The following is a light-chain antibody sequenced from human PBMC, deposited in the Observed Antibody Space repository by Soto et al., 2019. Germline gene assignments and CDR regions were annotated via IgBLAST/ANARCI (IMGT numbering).Light chain of an antibody. V-gene: IGKV1-33*01. CDR2: DAS. CDR3: DEDEYFPYI. Sequence: DIQMTQSPSSLSASVGDKVTISCQATRDIGRYFNWYQQKPGKAPELLGYDASIVQPGVPSRFRGIGSGSHCTISVTTLPSDNATAYVCDEDEYFPYIFGRGTKL. CDR1: RDIGRY. J-gene: IGKJ2*01.